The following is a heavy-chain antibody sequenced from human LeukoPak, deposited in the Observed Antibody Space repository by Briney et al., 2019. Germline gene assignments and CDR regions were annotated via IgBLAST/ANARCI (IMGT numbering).Heavy chain of an antibody. J-gene: IGHJ6*03. D-gene: IGHD6-19*01. CDR3: ARSRGYSSGWYLTNYYYYYMDV. CDR1: GYTFTSYD. CDR2: MNPNSGNT. Sequence: ASVKVSCKASGYTFTSYDINWVRQATGQGLGWMGWMNPNSGNTGYAQKFQGRVTITRNTSISTAYMELSSLRSEDTAVYYCARSRGYSSGWYLTNYYYYYMDVWGKGTTVTVSS. V-gene: IGHV1-8*01.